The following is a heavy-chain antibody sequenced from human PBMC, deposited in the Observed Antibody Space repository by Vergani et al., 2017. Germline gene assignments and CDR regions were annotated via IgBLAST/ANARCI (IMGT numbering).Heavy chain of an antibody. CDR2: VYWNDDE. J-gene: IGHJ3*01. V-gene: IGHV2-5*01. D-gene: IGHD3-9*01. Sequence: QITLRESGPTLVKLTQTLTLTCTFSGFSPTTGGEGVGWIRQPPGRALEWLAFVYWNDDERYSPSLKSRVTITKDTSKNEVILTMATMDPVDTATYYCVHRLGYFDWDGAFDVWX. CDR1: GFSPTTGGEG. CDR3: VHRLGYFDWDGAFDV.